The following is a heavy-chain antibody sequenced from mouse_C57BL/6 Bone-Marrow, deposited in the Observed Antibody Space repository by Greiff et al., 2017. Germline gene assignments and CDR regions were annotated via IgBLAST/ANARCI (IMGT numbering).Heavy chain of an antibody. CDR1: EYEFPSHD. CDR2: INSDGGST. V-gene: IGHV5-2*01. J-gene: IGHJ2*01. Sequence: EVKVVESGGGLVQPGESLKLSCESNEYEFPSHDMSWVRQTPKKRLELVAAINSDGGSTYYPDTMERRFIISRDNTKKTLYLQMSSLRSEDTALYYCARHYSNYEDYFDDWGQGTTLTVSS. CDR3: ARHYSNYEDYFDD. D-gene: IGHD2-5*01.